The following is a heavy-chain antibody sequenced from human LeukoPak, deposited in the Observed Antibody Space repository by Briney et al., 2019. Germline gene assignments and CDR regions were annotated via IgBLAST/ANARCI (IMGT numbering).Heavy chain of an antibody. D-gene: IGHD2-21*02. Sequence: GGSLRLSCAASGFTFSSYSMNWVRQAPGKGLEWVSSISSSSSYIYYADSVKGRFTISRDNAKNSLYLQMNSLRAEDTAVYYCARAYCGGDCYPDYYYYYMDVWGKGTTVTVSS. CDR1: GFTFSSYS. V-gene: IGHV3-21*01. CDR2: ISSSSSYI. J-gene: IGHJ6*03. CDR3: ARAYCGGDCYPDYYYYYMDV.